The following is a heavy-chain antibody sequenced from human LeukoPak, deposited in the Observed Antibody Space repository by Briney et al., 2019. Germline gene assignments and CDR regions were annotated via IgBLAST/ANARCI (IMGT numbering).Heavy chain of an antibody. Sequence: PGGSLRLSCAASGFTFTSFTIHWVRQAPGKGLVWVSRVKGDGTGTYADSVKGRFSISRDNAKNTLYLQMNSLRVEDTAVYYCAKGEASTVTWGQGTLVTVS. J-gene: IGHJ4*02. V-gene: IGHV3-74*01. CDR3: AKGEASTVT. D-gene: IGHD4-17*01. CDR2: VKGDGTG. CDR1: GFTFTSFT.